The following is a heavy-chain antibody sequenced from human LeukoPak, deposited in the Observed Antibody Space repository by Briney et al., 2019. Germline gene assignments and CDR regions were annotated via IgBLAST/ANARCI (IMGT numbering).Heavy chain of an antibody. V-gene: IGHV4-59*12. J-gene: IGHJ3*01. Sequence: SETLSLTCTVSGDSIRSYYWSWIRQPPGKGLEWIGNIHYSGSTKYNPSLKRRVTISVDTSKNQFSLKVSSLTAADTAVYYCARLGALHDAFDVWGQGTLVTVSS. D-gene: IGHD3-16*01. CDR1: GDSIRSYY. CDR2: IHYSGST. CDR3: ARLGALHDAFDV.